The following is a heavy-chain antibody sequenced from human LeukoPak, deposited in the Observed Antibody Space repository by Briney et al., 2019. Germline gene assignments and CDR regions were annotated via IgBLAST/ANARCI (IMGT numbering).Heavy chain of an antibody. CDR3: ARSYYYDYRQIDY. V-gene: IGHV4-39*01. D-gene: IGHD3-22*01. J-gene: IGHJ4*02. CDR2: IYYSGST. CDR1: GDSISTSRYY. Sequence: SETLSLTCTVSGDSISTSRYYWGWIRQPPGEGLEWLVSIYYSGSTYYNPSITSRVTISVATSKNQFSLNLYSVPAEDTAVFYCARSYYYDYRQIDYWGQGTLVTVSS.